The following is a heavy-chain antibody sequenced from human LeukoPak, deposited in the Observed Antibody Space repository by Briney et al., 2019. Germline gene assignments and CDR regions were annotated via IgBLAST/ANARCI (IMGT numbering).Heavy chain of an antibody. D-gene: IGHD3-22*01. J-gene: IGHJ6*02. CDR2: INPNSGGT. CDR3: AREGWVTTRYYYCMDV. V-gene: IGHV1-2*02. Sequence: ASVKVSCKASGYTFTGYYMHWVRQAPGQGLEWMGWINPNSGGTNYAQKFQGRVTMTRDTSISTAYMELSRLRSDDTAVYYCAREGWVTTRYYYCMDVWGQGTTVTVSS. CDR1: GYTFTGYY.